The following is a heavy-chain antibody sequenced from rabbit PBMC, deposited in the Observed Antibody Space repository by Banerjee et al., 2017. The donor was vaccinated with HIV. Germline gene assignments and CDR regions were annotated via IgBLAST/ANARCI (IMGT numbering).Heavy chain of an antibody. CDR3: ARDLAGVIGWNFGL. D-gene: IGHD4-1*01. CDR1: GFSFSNKYV. CDR2: IYARSAGST. Sequence: QQQLVESGGGLVKPGASLTLTCKASGFSFSNKYVMCWVRQAPGKGLEWIAYIYARSAGSTYYASWAKGRFTISKTSSTTVTLQMTSLTAADTATYFCARDLAGVIGWNFGLWGPGTLVTVS. V-gene: IGHV1S45*01. J-gene: IGHJ4*01.